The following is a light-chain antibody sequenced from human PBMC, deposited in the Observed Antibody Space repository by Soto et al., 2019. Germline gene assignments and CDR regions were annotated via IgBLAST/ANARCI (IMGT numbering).Light chain of an antibody. CDR1: QSISSW. J-gene: IGKJ5*01. Sequence: DIQMTQSPSTLSASVGDRVTIIFLASQSISSWLAWYQQKGGKAPKLLISKASNLDSGVPSRFSGSGSGTDFTLTISGLQPDDFATYYCQQYHTFSIAFGQGTRLEIK. V-gene: IGKV1-5*03. CDR3: QQYHTFSIA. CDR2: KAS.